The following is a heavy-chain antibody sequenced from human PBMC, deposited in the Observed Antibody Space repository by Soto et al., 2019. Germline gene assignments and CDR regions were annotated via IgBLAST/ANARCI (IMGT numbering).Heavy chain of an antibody. CDR2: ISGSGGST. CDR3: ANDLEVRGGGPREFDY. J-gene: IGHJ4*02. D-gene: IGHD3-10*01. CDR1: GFTFSSYA. Sequence: EVQLLESGGGLVQPGGSLRLSCAASGFTFSSYAMSWVRQAPGKGLEWVSAISGSGGSTYYADSVKCRFTISKDKSKNTLYLQMNSLRAEDTAVYYCANDLEVRGGGPREFDYWGQGTLVTVSS. V-gene: IGHV3-23*01.